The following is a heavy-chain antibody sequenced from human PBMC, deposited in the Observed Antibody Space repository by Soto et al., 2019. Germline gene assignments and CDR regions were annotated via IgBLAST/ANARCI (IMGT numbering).Heavy chain of an antibody. J-gene: IGHJ4*02. CDR2: IYYSGST. Sequence: SETLSLTCTVSGGSISSYYWSWIRQPPGKGLEWIGYIYYSGSTNYNPSLKSRVTISVDTSKNQFSLKLSSVTAADTAVYYCARARGYSYGLGYWGQGTLVTVSS. V-gene: IGHV4-59*01. CDR3: ARARGYSYGLGY. CDR1: GGSISSYY. D-gene: IGHD5-18*01.